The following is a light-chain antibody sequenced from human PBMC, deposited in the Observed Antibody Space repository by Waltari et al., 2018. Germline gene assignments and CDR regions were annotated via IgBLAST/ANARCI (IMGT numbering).Light chain of an antibody. J-gene: IGKJ1*01. CDR3: QNHERLPAT. V-gene: IGKV3-20*01. Sequence: ELVLTQSPGTLSLSPGERATLSCRASQSVRTYLAWYHQKPGQAPRLLIYGASTRATGIPDRFSSSGSGTDVSLTISRLEPEDAAVYYCQNHERLPATFGQGTKVEIK. CDR2: GAS. CDR1: QSVRTY.